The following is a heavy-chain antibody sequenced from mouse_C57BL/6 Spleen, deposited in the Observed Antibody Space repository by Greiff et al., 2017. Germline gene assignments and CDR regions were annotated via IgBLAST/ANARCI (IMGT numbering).Heavy chain of an antibody. J-gene: IGHJ3*01. CDR3: ARNDHEGFAY. Sequence: VQLKESGGGLVKPGGSLKLSCAASGFTFSDYGMHWVRQAPEKGLEWVAYISSGSSTIYYADTVKGRFTISRDNAKNTLFLQMTSLRSEDTAMYYCARNDHEGFAYWGQGTLVTVSA. CDR2: ISSGSSTI. V-gene: IGHV5-17*01. CDR1: GFTFSDYG. D-gene: IGHD2-4*01.